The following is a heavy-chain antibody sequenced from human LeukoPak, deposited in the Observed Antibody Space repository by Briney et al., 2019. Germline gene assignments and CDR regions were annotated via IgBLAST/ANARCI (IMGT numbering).Heavy chain of an antibody. V-gene: IGHV3-74*01. D-gene: IGHD6-13*01. J-gene: IGHJ6*03. CDR1: GFTFSSYW. Sequence: GGSLRLSCATPGFTFSSYWMHWVRQAPGKGLVWVSRINSAGSSTTYADSVKGRFTISRDNAKNTLYLQMNSLRAEDTAVYYCARSAAAGFSYYYYYMDVWGKGTTVTISS. CDR2: INSAGSST. CDR3: ARSAAAGFSYYYYYMDV.